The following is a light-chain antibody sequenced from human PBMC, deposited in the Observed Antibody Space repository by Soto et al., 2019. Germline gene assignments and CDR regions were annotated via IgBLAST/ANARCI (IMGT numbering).Light chain of an antibody. CDR1: SSNIGADYD. CDR3: CSFVGGFTFV. Sequence: QSVLTQPPSVSGAPGQRLTISCTGSSSNIGADYDVHWYQQLPGTAPKLLMIYDVNKRPSGVPARFSASKSGNTASLTISGLQADDEADYYCCSFVGGFTFVFGTGTKVTV. CDR2: DVN. V-gene: IGLV1-40*01. J-gene: IGLJ1*01.